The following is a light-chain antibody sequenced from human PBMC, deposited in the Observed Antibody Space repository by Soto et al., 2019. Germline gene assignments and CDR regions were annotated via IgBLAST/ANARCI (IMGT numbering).Light chain of an antibody. Sequence: QSVLTQPPSASGSPGQSVTISCTGASSDVGGYNFVSWYQHHPGKAPRLMIYDVTQRPSGVPDRFSGSKSGNTASLTVSGLQVDDEPYYYCSSYAGSSIPVAFGGGTQLTVL. CDR3: SSYAGSSIPVA. CDR2: DVT. V-gene: IGLV2-8*01. CDR1: SSDVGGYNF. J-gene: IGLJ2*01.